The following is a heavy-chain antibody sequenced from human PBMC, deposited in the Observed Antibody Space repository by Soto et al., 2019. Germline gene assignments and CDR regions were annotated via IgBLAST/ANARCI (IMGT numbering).Heavy chain of an antibody. J-gene: IGHJ4*02. CDR1: GFTFDDFA. Sequence: EVQLVESGGGLVQPGRSLRLSCAASGFTFDDFAMHWVRQPPGNGLEWVSIITWNSGTIAYPDSVKGRFTISRDNAKTSLYLPMNSLRAEDTALYFCAKDSGRDGYTPFDFWGQGIRVTVSS. D-gene: IGHD5-12*01. CDR2: ITWNSGTI. CDR3: AKDSGRDGYTPFDF. V-gene: IGHV3-9*01.